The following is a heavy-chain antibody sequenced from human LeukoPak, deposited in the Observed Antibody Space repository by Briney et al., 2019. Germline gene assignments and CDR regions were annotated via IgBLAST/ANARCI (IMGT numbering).Heavy chain of an antibody. Sequence: ASVKVSCKASGYTFTSYDINWVRQATRQGLEWMGWMNPNSGNTGYAQKFQGRVTMTRNTSISTAYMELSSLRSEDTAVYYCARGAYCSSTSCYWYYFDYWGQGTLVTVSS. CDR2: MNPNSGNT. V-gene: IGHV1-8*01. D-gene: IGHD2-2*01. CDR1: GYTFTSYD. CDR3: ARGAYCSSTSCYWYYFDY. J-gene: IGHJ4*02.